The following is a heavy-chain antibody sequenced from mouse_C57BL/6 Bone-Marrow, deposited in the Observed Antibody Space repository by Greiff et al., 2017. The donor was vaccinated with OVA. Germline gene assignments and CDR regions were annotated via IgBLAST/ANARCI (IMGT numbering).Heavy chain of an antibody. J-gene: IGHJ2*01. V-gene: IGHV5-16*01. CDR1: GFTFSDYY. D-gene: IGHD1-1*01. CDR3: ARDRDYYGSPPFDY. CDR2: INYDGSST. Sequence: EVKLMESEGGLVQPGSSMKLSCTASGFTFSDYYMAWVRQVPEKGLEWVANINYDGSSTYYLDSLKSRFIISRDNAKNILYLQMSSLKSDDTSTYYCARDRDYYGSPPFDYWGQGTTLTVSS.